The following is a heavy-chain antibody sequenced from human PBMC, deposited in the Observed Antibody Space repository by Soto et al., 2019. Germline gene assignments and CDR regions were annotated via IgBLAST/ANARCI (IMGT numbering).Heavy chain of an antibody. J-gene: IGHJ4*02. Sequence: SETLSLTCTVSGGSISSSSYYWGWIRQPPGKGLEWIGSIYYSGSTYYNPSLKSRVTISVDTSKNQFSLKLSSVTAADTAVYYCARSHPFDDWGQGTLVTVSS. CDR1: GGSISSSSYY. V-gene: IGHV4-39*01. CDR2: IYYSGST. CDR3: ARSHPFDD.